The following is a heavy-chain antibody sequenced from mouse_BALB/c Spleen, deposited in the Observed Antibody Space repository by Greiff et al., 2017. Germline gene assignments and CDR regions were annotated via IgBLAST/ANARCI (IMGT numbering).Heavy chain of an antibody. CDR2: INPSTGYT. D-gene: IGHD1-1*01. CDR1: GYTFTSYW. V-gene: IGHV1-7*01. J-gene: IGHJ4*01. CDR3: ARYYYEGY. Sequence: QVQLQQSGAELAKPGASVKMSCKASGYTFTSYWMHWVKQRPGQGLEWIGYINPSTGYTEYNQKFKDKATLTADKSSSTAYMQLSSLTSEDSAVYYCARYYYEGYWGQGTSVTVSS.